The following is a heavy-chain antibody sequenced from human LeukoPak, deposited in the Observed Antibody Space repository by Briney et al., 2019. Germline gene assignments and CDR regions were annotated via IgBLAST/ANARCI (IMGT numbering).Heavy chain of an antibody. Sequence: GGSLRLSCAASGFTFSSYSMNWVRQAPGKGLEWVSYIISSSSTIYYADSVKGRFTISRDNAKNSLYLQMNSLRAEDTAVYYCARDLYGDFYYGMDVWGQGTTVTVSS. D-gene: IGHD4-17*01. CDR3: ARDLYGDFYYGMDV. CDR1: GFTFSSYS. J-gene: IGHJ6*02. CDR2: IISSSSTI. V-gene: IGHV3-48*04.